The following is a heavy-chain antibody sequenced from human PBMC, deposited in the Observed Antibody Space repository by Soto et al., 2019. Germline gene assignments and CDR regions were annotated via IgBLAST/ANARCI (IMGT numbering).Heavy chain of an antibody. CDR2: VSYHGTKT. D-gene: IGHD3-10*01. J-gene: IGHJ6*04. CDR1: GFTFSSYA. Sequence: QVQLVESGGGVVQPGRSLRLSCAASGFTFSSYAMHWVRQTPDKGLQWVAVVSYHGTKTFYADSVKGRFTISRDNSKSTLFARMTSVGSEDTAVYYWARAADYYGSGNDTQRGTAVGGEGTAVTVSS. CDR3: ARAADYYGSGNDTQRGTAV. V-gene: IGHV3-30*04.